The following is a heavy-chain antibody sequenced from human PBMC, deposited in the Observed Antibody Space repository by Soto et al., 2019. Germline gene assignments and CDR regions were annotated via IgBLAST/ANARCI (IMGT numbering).Heavy chain of an antibody. CDR3: ARHGYPLYYDILTGYYRTYYFDY. D-gene: IGHD3-9*01. J-gene: IGHJ4*02. V-gene: IGHV4-39*01. CDR2: IYYSGST. Sequence: QLQLQESGPGLVKPSETLSLTCTVSGGSISSSSYYWGWIRQPPGKGLEWIGSIYYSGSTYYNPSLKSRVTISVDTSQNQFSLKLSSVTAADTAVYYCARHGYPLYYDILTGYYRTYYFDYWGQGTLVTVSS. CDR1: GGSISSSSYY.